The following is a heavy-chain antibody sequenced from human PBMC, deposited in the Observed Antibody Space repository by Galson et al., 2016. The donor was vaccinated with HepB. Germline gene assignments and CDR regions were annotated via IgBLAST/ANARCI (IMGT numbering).Heavy chain of an antibody. CDR1: GYSFTSYW. CDR3: ARQLGIDFPAWYFDL. D-gene: IGHD7-27*01. V-gene: IGHV5-10-1*01. J-gene: IGHJ2*01. CDR2: IDPSDSYT. Sequence: QSGAEVKKPGESLRISCKGSGYSFTSYWITWVRQMPGKGLEWMGRIDPSDSYTNYSPSFQGHVTISADKSISTAYLQWSSLKASDTAMYYCARQLGIDFPAWYFDLWGRGTLVTVSS.